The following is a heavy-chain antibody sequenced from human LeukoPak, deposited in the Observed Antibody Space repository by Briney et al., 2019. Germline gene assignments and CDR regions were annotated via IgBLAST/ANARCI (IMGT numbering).Heavy chain of an antibody. J-gene: IGHJ3*02. V-gene: IGHV3-66*04. D-gene: IGHD3-22*01. CDR1: GFTVSSNY. CDR3: ARRGGKYYYDSSGYSYAFDI. CDR2: IYSGGST. Sequence: PGGSLRLSCAAPGFTVSSNYMSWVRQAPGKGLEWVSVIYSGGSTYYADSVKGRFTISRDNSKNTLYLQMNSLRAEDTAVYYCARRGGKYYYDSSGYSYAFDIWGQGTMVTVSS.